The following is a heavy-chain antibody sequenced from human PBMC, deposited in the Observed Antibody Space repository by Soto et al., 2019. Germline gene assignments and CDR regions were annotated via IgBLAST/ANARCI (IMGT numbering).Heavy chain of an antibody. D-gene: IGHD6-19*01. CDR2: ISSSSSTI. Sequence: EVQLVESGGGLVQPGGSLRLSCAASGFTFSSYSMNWVRQAPGKGLEWVSYISSSSSTIYYVDSVKGRFTISRDNAKNSLYLQMNSLRAEDTAVYYCARQSSGWPYYFDYWGQGTLVTVSS. J-gene: IGHJ4*02. V-gene: IGHV3-48*01. CDR1: GFTFSSYS. CDR3: ARQSSGWPYYFDY.